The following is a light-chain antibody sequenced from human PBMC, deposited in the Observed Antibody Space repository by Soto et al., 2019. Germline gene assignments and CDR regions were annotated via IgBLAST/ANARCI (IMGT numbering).Light chain of an antibody. V-gene: IGKV3-20*01. CDR2: GAS. J-gene: IGKJ1*01. CDR1: QSVSSSY. CDR3: QQYGSSLTWT. Sequence: EIVLTQSPGTLSWSAGERATLSCGASQSVSSSYLAWYQQKPGQAPRLLIYGASSRATGIPDRFSGSGSGTDFTLTISRLEPEDFAVYYCQQYGSSLTWTFGQGTKVDIK.